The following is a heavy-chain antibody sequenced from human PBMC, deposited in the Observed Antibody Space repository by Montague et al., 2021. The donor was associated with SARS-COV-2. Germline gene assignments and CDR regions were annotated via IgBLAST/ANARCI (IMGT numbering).Heavy chain of an antibody. CDR1: GFTFSSYA. J-gene: IGHJ4*02. CDR2: ISGSGGST. CDR3: AKGGERITMIVVVITLADFDY. D-gene: IGHD3-22*01. Sequence: SLRLSCAASGFTFSSYAMSWVRQAPGKGLEWVSAISGSGGSTYYADSVKGRFTISRDNSKNTLYLQMNSLRAEDTAVYYCAKGGERITMIVVVITLADFDYWGQGTLVTGSS. V-gene: IGHV3-23*01.